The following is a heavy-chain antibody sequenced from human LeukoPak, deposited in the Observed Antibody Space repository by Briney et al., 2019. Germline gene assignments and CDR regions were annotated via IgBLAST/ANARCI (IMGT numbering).Heavy chain of an antibody. Sequence: SETLSLTCSVSGDSMRDTSYYWGWIRQPPGKGLEWIGHVYSSGSTYYNPPLKSRVTISEDTSKNQFSLKLRSVTAADTAVYYCARGPRFGELLWHWFDPWGQGTLVTVSS. V-gene: IGHV4-39*07. CDR3: ARGPRFGELLWHWFDP. CDR1: GDSMRDTSYY. CDR2: VYSSGST. D-gene: IGHD3-10*01. J-gene: IGHJ5*02.